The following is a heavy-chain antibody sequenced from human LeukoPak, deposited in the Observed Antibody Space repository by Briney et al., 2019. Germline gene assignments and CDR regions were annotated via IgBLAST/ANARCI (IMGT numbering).Heavy chain of an antibody. V-gene: IGHV1-24*01. CDR2: FDPEDGET. CDR3: ATQRYSSSWYAYFDY. D-gene: IGHD6-13*01. J-gene: IGHJ4*02. Sequence: ASVKVSCKVSGYTPTELSMHWVRQAPGKGLEWMGGFDPEDGETIYAQKFQGRVTMTEDTSTDTAYMELSSLRSEDTAVYYCATQRYSSSWYAYFDYWGQGTLVTVLS. CDR1: GYTPTELS.